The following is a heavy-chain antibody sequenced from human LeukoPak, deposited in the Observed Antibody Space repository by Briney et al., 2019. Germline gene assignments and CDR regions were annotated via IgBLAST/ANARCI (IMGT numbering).Heavy chain of an antibody. J-gene: IGHJ4*02. V-gene: IGHV1-3*01. CDR1: GYTFTSYA. CDR3: ARVGTIFGVAIKRAFDY. CDR2: INAGNGNT. D-gene: IGHD3-3*01. Sequence: GASVKVSCKASGYTFTSYAMHWVRQAPGQRLEWMGWINAGNGNTKYSQKFQGRVTITRDTSASIAYMELSSLRSEDTAVYYCARVGTIFGVAIKRAFDYWGQGTLVTVSS.